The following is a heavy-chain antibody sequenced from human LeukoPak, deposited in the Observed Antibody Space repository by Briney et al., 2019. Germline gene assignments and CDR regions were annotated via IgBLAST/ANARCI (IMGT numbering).Heavy chain of an antibody. Sequence: SVKVSCKASGGTFSSYAVSWVRQAPGQGLEWMGGIIPIFGTANYAQKFQGRVTITTDESTSTAYMELSSLRSEDTAVYYCARFRDGRYYYMDVWGKGTTVTVSS. V-gene: IGHV1-69*05. D-gene: IGHD5-24*01. CDR2: IIPIFGTA. J-gene: IGHJ6*03. CDR1: GGTFSSYA. CDR3: ARFRDGRYYYMDV.